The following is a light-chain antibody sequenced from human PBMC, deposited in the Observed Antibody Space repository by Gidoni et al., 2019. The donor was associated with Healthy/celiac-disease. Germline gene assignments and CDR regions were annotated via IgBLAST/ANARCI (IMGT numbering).Light chain of an antibody. J-gene: IGKJ2*01. CDR1: QSVLYSSNNKNY. CDR2: WAS. V-gene: IGKV4-1*01. Sequence: DIVMTQSPDSLAVSLGERATINCKSSQSVLYSSNNKNYLAWYQQNPGQPPKLLIYWASTRESGVPDRFSGSGSGTDFTLTISSLQAEDVAVYYCQQYYSTPYTFGQXTKLEIK. CDR3: QQYYSTPYT.